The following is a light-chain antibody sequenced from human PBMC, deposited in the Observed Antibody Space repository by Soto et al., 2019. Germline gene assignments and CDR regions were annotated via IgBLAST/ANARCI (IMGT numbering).Light chain of an antibody. Sequence: AIQMTQSPSSLSASVGDRVTITCRASQGIRNALGWYQQKPGKAPKLLIYAASSLQSGVPSRFSGSGSGTDFTLTISSLQPEDFATYYCLQDYNYPLTCGGGTKVEIK. CDR2: AAS. J-gene: IGKJ4*01. CDR3: LQDYNYPLT. CDR1: QGIRNA. V-gene: IGKV1-6*01.